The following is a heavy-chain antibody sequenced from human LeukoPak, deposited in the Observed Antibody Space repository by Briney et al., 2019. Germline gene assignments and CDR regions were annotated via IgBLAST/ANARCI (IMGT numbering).Heavy chain of an antibody. CDR3: ARASPNWNPPDY. D-gene: IGHD1-1*01. V-gene: IGHV4-59*08. Sequence: PSETLSLTCTVSGGSLSGFSWSWIRQPPGKGLEWIGYVYNSGSTDYNPSLKSRVTISQDTSNNQFSLKLKFVTAADTAVYYCARASPNWNPPDYWGQGTLVTVSS. CDR1: GGSLSGFS. CDR2: VYNSGST. J-gene: IGHJ4*02.